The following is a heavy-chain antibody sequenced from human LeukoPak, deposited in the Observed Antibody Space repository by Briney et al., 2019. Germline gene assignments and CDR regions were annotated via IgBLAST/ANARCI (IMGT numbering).Heavy chain of an antibody. D-gene: IGHD4-17*01. J-gene: IGHJ4*02. Sequence: ASVKVSCKASGYTFTSYGISWVRQAPGQGLEWMGRISAYNGNTNYAQKLQGRVTMTTDTSTSTAYMELRSLRSDDTAVYYCARDYGDYFAASYFDYWGQGTLVTVSS. V-gene: IGHV1-18*01. CDR3: ARDYGDYFAASYFDY. CDR1: GYTFTSYG. CDR2: ISAYNGNT.